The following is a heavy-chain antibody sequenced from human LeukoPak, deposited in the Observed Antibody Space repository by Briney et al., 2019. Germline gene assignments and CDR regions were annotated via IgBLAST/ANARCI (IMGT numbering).Heavy chain of an antibody. CDR2: INPSGDST. CDR3: AKLATSDTGETY. CDR1: GYTFTINH. V-gene: IGHV1-46*01. Sequence: ASVKVSCKASGYTFTINHIHWVRQAPGQGLEWMGVINPSGDSTTYAQNFQGRVTMTRDTSTSTVHMELRSLRSEDTAIYYCAKLATSDTGETYWGQGTLVTASS. J-gene: IGHJ4*02. D-gene: IGHD3-16*01.